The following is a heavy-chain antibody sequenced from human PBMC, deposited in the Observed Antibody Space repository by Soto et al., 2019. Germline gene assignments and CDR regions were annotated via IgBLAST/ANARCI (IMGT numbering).Heavy chain of an antibody. V-gene: IGHV3-49*05. J-gene: IGHJ4*02. CDR1: GFTFGDYA. CDR2: IRNRAYGGTT. Sequence: EVQVVESGGGLVKPGQSLRLSCTASGFTFGDYAMSWFRQAPGKGLEWVGVIRNRAYGGTTDYAASVRGSFIISRDDSKSIAYLQMNTLRTEDTAVYYCAKDRRAGGNYGFYSDFWGQGALVIVSS. CDR3: AKDRRAGGNYGFYSDF. D-gene: IGHD1-7*01.